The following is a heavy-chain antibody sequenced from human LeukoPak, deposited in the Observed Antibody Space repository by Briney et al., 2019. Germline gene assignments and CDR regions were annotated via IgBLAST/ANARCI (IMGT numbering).Heavy chain of an antibody. D-gene: IGHD4-17*01. J-gene: IGHJ6*03. CDR3: ARGATVWARMDV. CDR2: ISSSSSTI. CDR1: GFSFSTYS. Sequence: GSLRLSCAASGFSFSTYSMNWVRHAPGKGVEWVSYISSSSSTIYYADSVKGRFTMSKDNAKHSLSLQTNSLRAEDTAVYYCARGATVWARMDVWGKGTTVPVSS. V-gene: IGHV3-48*04.